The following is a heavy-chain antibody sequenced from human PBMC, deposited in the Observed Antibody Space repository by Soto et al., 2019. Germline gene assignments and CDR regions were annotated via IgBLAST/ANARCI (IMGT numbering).Heavy chain of an antibody. Sequence: ASVKVSCKASGYTLTSRGISWVRQAPGQRLEWMGWISADNGNTKYAQKFQDRVTLTRDTSASTAYMELSSLRSEDTTVYYCATEIDATTGTSLDYWGQGTLVTVSS. V-gene: IGHV1-18*04. CDR3: ATEIDATTGTSLDY. CDR1: GYTLTSRG. D-gene: IGHD4-17*01. J-gene: IGHJ4*02. CDR2: ISADNGNT.